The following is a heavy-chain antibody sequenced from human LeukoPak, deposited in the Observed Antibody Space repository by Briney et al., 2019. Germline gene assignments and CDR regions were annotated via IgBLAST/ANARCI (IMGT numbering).Heavy chain of an antibody. Sequence: LSGGSLRLSCAASGFTFSSYWMHWVRQAPGKGLVWVSRINSDGSSTSYADSVKGRFTISRDNAKNTLYLQMNSLRAEDTAVYYCARAHYDSSGYYSAPPGDAFDIWGQGTMVTVSS. CDR2: INSDGSST. D-gene: IGHD3-22*01. CDR1: GFTFSSYW. V-gene: IGHV3-74*01. J-gene: IGHJ3*02. CDR3: ARAHYDSSGYYSAPPGDAFDI.